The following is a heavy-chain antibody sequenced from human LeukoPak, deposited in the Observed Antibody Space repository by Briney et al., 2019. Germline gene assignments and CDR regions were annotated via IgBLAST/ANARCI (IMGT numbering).Heavy chain of an antibody. V-gene: IGHV3-30*02. CDR2: IRYDGSNK. CDR3: AKVPEWELLNYYFDY. D-gene: IGHD1-26*01. CDR1: GFTFSSYG. Sequence: GGSLRLSCAASGFTFSSYGMHWVRQAPGKGLEWVAFIRYDGSNKYYADSVKGRFTISRDNSKNTLYLQMNNLRAGDTAMYYCAKVPEWELLNYYFDYWGQGTLVTVSS. J-gene: IGHJ4*02.